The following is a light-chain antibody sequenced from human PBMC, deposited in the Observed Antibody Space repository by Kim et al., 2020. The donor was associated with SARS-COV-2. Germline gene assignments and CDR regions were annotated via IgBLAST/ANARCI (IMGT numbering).Light chain of an antibody. CDR1: QSVSSN. J-gene: IGKJ5*01. V-gene: IGKV3-15*01. CDR3: QQYNDWPPLT. CDR2: GAS. Sequence: EIVMTQSPATLSVSPGERATLSCRANQSVSSNLAWYQQKPGQAPRLLIYGASTRITGIPARFSGSGSGTEFALTISSLQSEDFAVYYCQQYNDWPPLTFGQGTRLEIK.